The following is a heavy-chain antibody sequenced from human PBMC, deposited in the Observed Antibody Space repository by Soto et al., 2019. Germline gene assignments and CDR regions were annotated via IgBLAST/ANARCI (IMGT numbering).Heavy chain of an antibody. CDR2: INHSGST. CDR1: GGSFSGYY. J-gene: IGHJ5*02. Sequence: PSETLSLTCAVYGGSFSGYYWGWIRQPPGKGLEWIGEINHSGSTNYNPSLKSRVTISVDTSKNQFSLKLSSVTAADTAVYYCARVPRKYYYDSSGWFDPWGQGTLVTVSS. D-gene: IGHD3-22*01. V-gene: IGHV4-34*01. CDR3: ARVPRKYYYDSSGWFDP.